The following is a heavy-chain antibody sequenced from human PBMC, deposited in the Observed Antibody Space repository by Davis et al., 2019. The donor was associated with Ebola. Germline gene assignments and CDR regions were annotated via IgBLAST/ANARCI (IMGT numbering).Heavy chain of an antibody. D-gene: IGHD4-17*01. V-gene: IGHV3-53*01. CDR2: TYSHGRT. CDR1: GFTVSSSY. Sequence: PGGSLRLSCAASGFTVSSSYMTWVRQAPGKGLEWVSVTYSHGRTSYADSVKARFTISRDSSKNTLFLQMNSLGPDDTAVYYCAKRRSHDYDLYYFDYWGQGTLVTVSS. CDR3: AKRRSHDYDLYYFDY. J-gene: IGHJ4*02.